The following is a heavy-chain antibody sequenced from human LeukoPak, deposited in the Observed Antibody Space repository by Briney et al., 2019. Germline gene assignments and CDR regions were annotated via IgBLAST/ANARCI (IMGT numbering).Heavy chain of an antibody. V-gene: IGHV3-21*01. D-gene: IGHD3-10*01. CDR2: TSSSSSYI. J-gene: IGHJ4*02. Sequence: PGGSLRLSCAASGFTFSSYSMNWVRQAPGKGLEWVSSTSSSSSYIYYADSVKGRFTISRDNAKNSLYLQMNSLRAEDTAVYYCARGAMVRGVIITWDYWGQGTLVTVSS. CDR1: GFTFSSYS. CDR3: ARGAMVRGVIITWDY.